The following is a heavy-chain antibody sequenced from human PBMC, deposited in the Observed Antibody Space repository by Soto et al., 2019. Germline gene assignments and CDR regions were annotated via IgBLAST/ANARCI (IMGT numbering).Heavy chain of an antibody. CDR1: GFTFSSYS. V-gene: IGHV3-21*04. J-gene: IGHJ4*02. CDR3: ATSSGALAASFPYYFDY. Sequence: EVQLVESGGGLVKPGGSLRLSCAASGFTFSSYSMNWVRQAPGKGLEWVSSISSSSSYIYYADSVKGRFTISRDNAKNSLYLQMNSLRAEDTAVYYCATSSGALAASFPYYFDYWGQGTLVTVSS. D-gene: IGHD6-25*01. CDR2: ISSSSSYI.